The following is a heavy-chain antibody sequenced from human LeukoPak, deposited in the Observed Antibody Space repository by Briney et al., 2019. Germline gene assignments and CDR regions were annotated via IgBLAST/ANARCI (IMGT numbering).Heavy chain of an antibody. V-gene: IGHV1-2*04. J-gene: IGHJ4*02. D-gene: IGHD3-9*01. CDR3: ARGSRFNILTGHKDFDY. CDR2: INPNSGGT. CDR1: GYTFTGYY. Sequence: GSSVKVSCKASGYTFTGYYMHWVRQAPGQGLEWMGWINPNSGGTNYAQKFQGWVTMTRDTSISTAYMELSRLRSDDTAVYYCARGSRFNILTGHKDFDYWGQGTLVTVSS.